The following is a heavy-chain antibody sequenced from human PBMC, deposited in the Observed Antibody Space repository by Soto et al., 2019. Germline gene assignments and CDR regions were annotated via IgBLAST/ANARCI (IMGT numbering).Heavy chain of an antibody. CDR1: GSSLRTSGAG. J-gene: IGHJ6*02. V-gene: IGHV2-5*01. CDR2: IHWHDAP. Sequence: GPTLVNPTQTLPLTCTFSGSSLRTSGAGVGCIRHPPGKALEWHALIHWHDAPRYSPSLKSRLTITKDTSRSRVVLTMTDMDPVDTATYYCAHGSRHYELWSRPGYYFVIDVWGQGTTVTVSS. D-gene: IGHD3-3*01. CDR3: AHGSRHYELWSRPGYYFVIDV.